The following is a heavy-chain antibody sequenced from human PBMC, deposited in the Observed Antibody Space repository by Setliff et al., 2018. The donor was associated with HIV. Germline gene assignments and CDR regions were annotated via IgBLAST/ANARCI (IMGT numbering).Heavy chain of an antibody. CDR3: ARVSITYWYSIPRDYYYYMDV. CDR1: GGSFSDYY. CDR2: INHSGST. D-gene: IGHD2-8*02. J-gene: IGHJ6*03. Sequence: PSETLSLTCAVYGGSFSDYYWNWIRQPPGKGLEWMGEINHSGSTNYNPSLKSRGTTSVDTSRNQFSLKVSSVTAAYTAVYYCARVSITYWYSIPRDYYYYMDVWGEGTTVTVSS. V-gene: IGHV4-34*01.